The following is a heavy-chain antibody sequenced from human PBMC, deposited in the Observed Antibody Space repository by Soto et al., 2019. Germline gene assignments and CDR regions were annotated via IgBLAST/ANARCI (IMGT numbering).Heavy chain of an antibody. CDR3: VRDPYLPAAGRLSSLHY. V-gene: IGHV3-33*01. D-gene: IGHD2-2*01. CDR2: IWYDEVNK. J-gene: IGHJ4*02. CDR1: GFSFSSYA. Sequence: QVQLVESGGGVVQPGRSLRLSCAASGFSFSSYAMHWVRQAPGKGLEWVAVIWYDEVNKYYADSVKGRFTISRDNSNNTLYVQMNSLKAEDTAVYYCVRDPYLPAAGRLSSLHYWGPGTLVTVSS.